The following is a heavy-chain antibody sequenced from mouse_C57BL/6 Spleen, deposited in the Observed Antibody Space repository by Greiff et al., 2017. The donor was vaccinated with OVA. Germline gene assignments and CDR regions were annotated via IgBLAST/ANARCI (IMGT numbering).Heavy chain of an antibody. V-gene: IGHV5-16*01. CDR2: INYDGSST. D-gene: IGHD1-1*01. J-gene: IGHJ4*01. CDR1: GFTFSDYY. Sequence: EVNLVESEGGLVQPGSSMKLSCTASGFTFSDYYMAWVRQVPEKGLEWVANINYDGSSTYYLDSLKSRFIISRDNAKNILYLQMSSLKSEDTATYYCARSCGSSYGAMDYWGQGTSVTVSS. CDR3: ARSCGSSYGAMDY.